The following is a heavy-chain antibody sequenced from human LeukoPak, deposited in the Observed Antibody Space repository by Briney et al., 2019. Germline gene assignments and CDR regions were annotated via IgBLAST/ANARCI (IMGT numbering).Heavy chain of an antibody. J-gene: IGHJ4*02. CDR3: AKPRGLTIVGAHFDY. CDR1: GFSFTTYS. D-gene: IGHD1-26*01. CDR2: ISSSGSYI. Sequence: GGSLRLSCAASGFSFTTYSMNWVRQSAKGLEWISSISSSGSYIYYGASVKGRFTISRDNSKNTLYLQMNSLRAEDTAVYDCAKPRGLTIVGAHFDYWGQGTLVTVSS. V-gene: IGHV3-21*04.